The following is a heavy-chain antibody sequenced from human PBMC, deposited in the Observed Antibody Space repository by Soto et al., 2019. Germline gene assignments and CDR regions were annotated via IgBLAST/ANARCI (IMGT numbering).Heavy chain of an antibody. V-gene: IGHV3-23*01. CDR1: GFTFSSYA. Sequence: GGSLRLSCAASGFTFSSYAMSWIRQAPGKGLEWVSAISGSGGSTYYADSVKGRFTISRDNSKNTLYLQMNSLRAEDTAVYYCAKENGYSSSWFEFDYWGQGTLVTVSS. CDR3: AKENGYSSSWFEFDY. J-gene: IGHJ4*02. CDR2: ISGSGGST. D-gene: IGHD6-13*01.